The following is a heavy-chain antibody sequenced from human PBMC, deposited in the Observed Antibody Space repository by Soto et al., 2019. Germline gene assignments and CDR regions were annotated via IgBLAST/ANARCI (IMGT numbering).Heavy chain of an antibody. J-gene: IGHJ5*02. Sequence: QVQLVESGGGLVKPGGSLRLSCAASGFSFGDSYMSWIRQSAGKGLEWLSYISGGSSYTKYAESVKGRFTISRDNARRSLFLQVNGLRADDTAIYYCAKTRVAESGDYVDPWCQGTMVTVSS. D-gene: IGHD3-16*01. V-gene: IGHV3-11*05. CDR1: GFSFGDSY. CDR2: ISGGSSYT. CDR3: AKTRVAESGDYVDP.